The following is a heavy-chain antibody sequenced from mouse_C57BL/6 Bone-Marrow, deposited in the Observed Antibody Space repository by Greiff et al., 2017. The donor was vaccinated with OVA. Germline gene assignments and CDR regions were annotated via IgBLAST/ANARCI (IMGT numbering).Heavy chain of an antibody. CDR3: ARHEDRGWLPFAY. V-gene: IGHV1-62-2*01. Sequence: VKLQESGAELVKPGASVKLSCKASGYTFTEYTIHWVKQRSGQGLEWIGWFYPGSGSIKYTEKFKDQATLSADKSSSTVYMELSRLTSEDSAVYFCARHEDRGWLPFAYWGQGTLVTVSA. J-gene: IGHJ3*01. CDR2: FYPGSGSI. CDR1: GYTFTEYT. D-gene: IGHD2-3*01.